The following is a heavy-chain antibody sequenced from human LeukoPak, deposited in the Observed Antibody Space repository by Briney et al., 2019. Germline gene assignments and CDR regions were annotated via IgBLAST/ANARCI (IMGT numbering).Heavy chain of an antibody. CDR2: INHSGST. CDR3: ARDGGHVYFDY. J-gene: IGHJ4*02. Sequence: PSETLSLTCTVSGGSISSSSYYWSWIRQPPGKGLEWIGEINHSGSTNYNPSLKSRVTISVDTSKNQFSLKLSSVTAADTAVYYCARDGGHVYFDYWGQGTLVTVSS. CDR1: GGSISSSSYY. D-gene: IGHD5-12*01. V-gene: IGHV4-39*07.